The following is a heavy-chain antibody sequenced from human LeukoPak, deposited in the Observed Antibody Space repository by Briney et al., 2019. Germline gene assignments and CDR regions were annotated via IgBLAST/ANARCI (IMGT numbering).Heavy chain of an antibody. CDR1: GGSISSYY. D-gene: IGHD3-22*01. CDR3: ARGRAKYDSTGYYY. V-gene: IGHV4-59*08. J-gene: IGHJ4*02. Sequence: SETLSLTCTVSGGSISSYYWSWIRQPPGKGLEWIGYIYYSGSTNYNPSLKSRVTISVDTSKNQFSLKLSSVTAADTAVYYCARGRAKYDSTGYYYWGQGTLVTVSS. CDR2: IYYSGST.